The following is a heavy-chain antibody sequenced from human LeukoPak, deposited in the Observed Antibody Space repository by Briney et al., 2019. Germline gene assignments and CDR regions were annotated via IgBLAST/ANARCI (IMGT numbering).Heavy chain of an antibody. V-gene: IGHV3-23*01. CDR2: VSGSGGVT. D-gene: IGHD4-17*01. CDR3: ARRGESTNYGDYRFDS. CDR1: GFTFSNYA. Sequence: GGSLRLSCAASGFTFSNYAMSWVRQAPGKGLEWVSGVSGSGGVTYHAESVKGRFTISRDNSKNTLYLQMNSLRVEDTAVYYCARRGESTNYGDYRFDSWGQGTLVFVSS. J-gene: IGHJ4*02.